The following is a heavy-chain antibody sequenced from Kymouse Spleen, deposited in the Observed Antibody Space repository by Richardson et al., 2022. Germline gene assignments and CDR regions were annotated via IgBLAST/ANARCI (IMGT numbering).Heavy chain of an antibody. CDR2: IWYDGSNK. Sequence: QVQLVESGGGVVQPGRSLRLSCAASGFTFSSYGMHWVRQAPGKGLEWVAVIWYDGSNKYYADSVKGRFTISRDNSKNTLYLQMNSLRAEDTAVYYCARGGMVRGGPYYYYYGMDVWGQGTTVTVSS. CDR1: GFTFSSYG. CDR3: ARGGMVRGGPYYYYYGMDV. D-gene: IGHD3-10*01. V-gene: IGHV3-33*01. J-gene: IGHJ6*02.